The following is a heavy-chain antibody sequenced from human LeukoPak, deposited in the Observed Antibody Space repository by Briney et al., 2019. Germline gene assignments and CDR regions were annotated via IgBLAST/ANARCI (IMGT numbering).Heavy chain of an antibody. V-gene: IGHV3-21*01. D-gene: IGHD4-11*01. Sequence: GGSLRLSCAASGFTFSSYSMNWVRQAPGKGLEWVSSISSSSSCIYYADSVKGRFTISRDNAKNSLYVQMNSLRAEDTAVYYCARDPYSGLFDSWGQGTLVTVSS. CDR1: GFTFSSYS. CDR3: ARDPYSGLFDS. J-gene: IGHJ4*02. CDR2: ISSSSSCI.